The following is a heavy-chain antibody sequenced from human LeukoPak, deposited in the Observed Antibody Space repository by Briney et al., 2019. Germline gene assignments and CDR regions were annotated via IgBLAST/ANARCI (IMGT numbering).Heavy chain of an antibody. V-gene: IGHV3-66*01. CDR2: VYSGGST. J-gene: IGHJ4*02. CDR3: ARDPPAVLIDTYG. Sequence: GGSLRLSCTASGFIVTNNYINWVRQAPGKGLEWVSLVYSGGSTYYADSVKGRFTISRDNSKDMVYLQMNSLRAEDTAMYYCARDPPAVLIDTYGWGQGTLVTVSS. CDR1: GFIVTNNY. D-gene: IGHD2-8*01.